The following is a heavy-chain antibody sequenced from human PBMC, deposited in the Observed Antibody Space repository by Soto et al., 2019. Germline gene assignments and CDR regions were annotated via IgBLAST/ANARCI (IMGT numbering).Heavy chain of an antibody. CDR3: AKGITGTTRTDY. J-gene: IGHJ4*02. V-gene: IGHV3-23*01. D-gene: IGHD1-7*01. Sequence: PGGSLRLSCAASGFTFSRYAMSWVRQAPGKGLEWVSGISDSAGSTYYADSVKGRFTISRDNSKNTLYLQMNSLRAEDTALYYCAKGITGTTRTDYWGQGTLVTVSS. CDR2: ISDSAGST. CDR1: GFTFSRYA.